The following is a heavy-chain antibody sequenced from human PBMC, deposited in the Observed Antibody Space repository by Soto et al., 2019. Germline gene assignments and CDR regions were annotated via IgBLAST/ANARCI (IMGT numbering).Heavy chain of an antibody. Sequence: GGSLRLSCAASGFTFSSYGMHWVRQAPGKGLEWVAVISYDGSNKYYADSVKGRFTISRDNSKNTLYLQMNSLRAEDTAVYYCAKDPGIAALGSYFDYWGQGTLVTGSS. V-gene: IGHV3-30*18. CDR3: AKDPGIAALGSYFDY. CDR1: GFTFSSYG. CDR2: ISYDGSNK. D-gene: IGHD6-6*01. J-gene: IGHJ4*02.